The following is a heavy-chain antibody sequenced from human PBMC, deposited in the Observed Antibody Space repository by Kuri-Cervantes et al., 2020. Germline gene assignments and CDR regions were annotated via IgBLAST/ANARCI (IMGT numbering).Heavy chain of an antibody. CDR1: GLTFSSYS. D-gene: IGHD5-24*01. J-gene: IGHJ4*02. CDR2: ISSSSSSI. Sequence: GESLKISCAASGLTFSSYSMNWVRQAPGKGLEWVSYISSSSSSIYYADSVKGRFTISRDNAKNSLYLQMNSLRAEDTAVYYCARAATSSRAGVYFDYWGQGTLVTVSS. CDR3: ARAATSSRAGVYFDY. V-gene: IGHV3-21*05.